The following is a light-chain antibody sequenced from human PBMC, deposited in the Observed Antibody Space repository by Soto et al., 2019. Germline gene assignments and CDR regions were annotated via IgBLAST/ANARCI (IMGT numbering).Light chain of an antibody. V-gene: IGLV1-51*01. CDR3: GSWDSSLTYV. Sequence: QSVLTQPLSVSAAPGQKVTISCSGSSSNIGNNFVTWYQQLPGTAPKLLIYDNNKRPSGIPDRFSGSQSGTSATLGITGLQTGDEAVYYCGSWDSSLTYVFGTGTKLTVL. CDR2: DNN. J-gene: IGLJ1*01. CDR1: SSNIGNNF.